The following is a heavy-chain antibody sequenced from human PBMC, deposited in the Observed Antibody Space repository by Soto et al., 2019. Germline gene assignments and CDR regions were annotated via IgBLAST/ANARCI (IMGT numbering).Heavy chain of an antibody. Sequence: SETLSLTCAVYGGSFSGYYWSWIRQPPGKGLEWIGEINHSGSTNYNPSLKSRVTISVDTSKNQFSLKLSSVTAADTAVYYCARHVGHYGGKVSHWGQGTLVTVSS. V-gene: IGHV4-34*01. CDR3: ARHVGHYGGKVSH. D-gene: IGHD4-17*01. J-gene: IGHJ4*02. CDR2: INHSGST. CDR1: GGSFSGYY.